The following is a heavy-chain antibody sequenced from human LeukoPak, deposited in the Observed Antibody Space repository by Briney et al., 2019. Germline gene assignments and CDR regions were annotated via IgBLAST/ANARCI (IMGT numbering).Heavy chain of an antibody. J-gene: IGHJ5*02. CDR3: AKGGVVVPAAISWLDP. CDR1: GFTFDGYA. Sequence: GGSLRLSCAASGFTFDGYAMCWVRQAPGRGLEWVSAISGSGGSTYYADSVKGRFTISRDNSKSTLYLQMNSLRAEDTAVYYCAKGGVVVPAAISWLDPWGQGTLVTVSS. D-gene: IGHD2-2*01. CDR2: ISGSGGST. V-gene: IGHV3-23*01.